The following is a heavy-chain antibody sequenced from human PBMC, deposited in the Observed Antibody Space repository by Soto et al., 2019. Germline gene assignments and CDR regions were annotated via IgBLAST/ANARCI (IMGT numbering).Heavy chain of an antibody. CDR3: ARGGCSGGSCYSEAYYYYGMDV. CDR2: MNPNSGNT. Sequence: ASVKVSCKASGYTFTRYDINWVRQATGQGLEWMGWMNPNSGNTGYAQKFQGRVTMTRNTSISTAYMELSSLRSEDTAVYYCARGGCSGGSCYSEAYYYYGMDVWGQGTTVTVSS. D-gene: IGHD2-15*01. CDR1: GYTFTRYD. V-gene: IGHV1-8*01. J-gene: IGHJ6*02.